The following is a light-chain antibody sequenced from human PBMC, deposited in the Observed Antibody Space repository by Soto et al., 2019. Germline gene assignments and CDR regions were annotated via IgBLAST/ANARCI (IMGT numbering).Light chain of an antibody. J-gene: IGLJ3*02. CDR1: SSYAGSFDL. CDR3: GTWDSSLSAWV. V-gene: IGLV1-51*01. CDR2: DNN. Sequence: QSALTQPASVSGSPGQSITISCTGSSSYAGSFDLVSWYQQHPGKAPKLMIYDNNKRPSGIPDRFSGSKSGTSATLGITGLQTGDEADYYCGTWDSSLSAWVFGGGTKLTVL.